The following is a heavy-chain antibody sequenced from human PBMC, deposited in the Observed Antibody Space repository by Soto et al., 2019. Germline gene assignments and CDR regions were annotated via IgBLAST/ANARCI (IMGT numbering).Heavy chain of an antibody. Sequence: QVHLVRSGAEVKKPGASVKVSCKVSGYSFNELSIHWVRQAPGKGLEWMGGFDPEDGEIDYAQKFQGRVTMTEDTSTDTANMDLSSLRSEDTAVYYCATGGPAGDFDNWGQGTLVTVSS. CDR1: GYSFNELS. J-gene: IGHJ4*02. CDR3: ATGGPAGDFDN. V-gene: IGHV1-24*01. D-gene: IGHD3-10*01. CDR2: FDPEDGEI.